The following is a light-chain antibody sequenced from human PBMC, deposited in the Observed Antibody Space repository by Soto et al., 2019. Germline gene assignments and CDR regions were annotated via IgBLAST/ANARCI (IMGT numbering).Light chain of an antibody. CDR3: QQYNSYSQT. CDR1: QGISSY. J-gene: IGKJ1*01. Sequence: DIQMTQSPSFLSASTGDRVTITCRASQGISSYLNWYQQKPGKAPKLLIYDASSLESGVPSRFSGSGSGTEFTLTISSLQPDDFATYYCQQYNSYSQTFGQGTKVDIK. CDR2: DAS. V-gene: IGKV1-5*01.